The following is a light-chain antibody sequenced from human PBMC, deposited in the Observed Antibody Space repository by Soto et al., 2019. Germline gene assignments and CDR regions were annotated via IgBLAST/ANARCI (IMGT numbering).Light chain of an antibody. CDR3: SSYTSSGTYV. CDR1: SSDVGGYNY. J-gene: IGLJ1*01. Sequence: QSALTQPASVSGSPGQSITISCTGTSSDVGGYNYVSWYQQHPGKAPKLMIYDVSNRPSGISNRFSGSKSGNTASLIISGLQAEDEADYYCSSYTSSGTYVFGTGTKVTVL. V-gene: IGLV2-14*01. CDR2: DVS.